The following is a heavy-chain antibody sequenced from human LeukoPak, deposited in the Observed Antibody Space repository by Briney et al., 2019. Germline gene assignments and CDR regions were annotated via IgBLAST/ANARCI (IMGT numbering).Heavy chain of an antibody. V-gene: IGHV4-4*07. Sequence: SETLSLTCTVSGGSISSYYWSWIRQPAGKGLEWIGRIYTSGSTNYNPSLKSRVTMSVDTSKNQFSLKLSSVTAADTAVYYCAREMSSSWTKSFDYWGQGTLVTASS. CDR1: GGSISSYY. CDR3: AREMSSSWTKSFDY. CDR2: IYTSGST. J-gene: IGHJ4*02. D-gene: IGHD6-13*01.